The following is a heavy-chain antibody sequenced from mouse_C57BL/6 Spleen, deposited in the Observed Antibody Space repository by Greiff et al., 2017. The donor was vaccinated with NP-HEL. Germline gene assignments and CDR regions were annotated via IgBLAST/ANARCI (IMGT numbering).Heavy chain of an antibody. J-gene: IGHJ1*03. D-gene: IGHD1-1*01. CDR3: ARDLHYYGSSYDWYFDV. V-gene: IGHV1-82*01. CDR1: GYAFSSSW. CDR2: IYPGDGDT. Sequence: VQLQQSGPELVKPGASVKISCKASGYAFSSSWMNWVKQRPGKGLEWIGRIYPGDGDTNYNGKFKGKATLTADKSSSTAYMQLSSLTSEDSAVYCCARDLHYYGSSYDWYFDVWGTGTTVTVSS.